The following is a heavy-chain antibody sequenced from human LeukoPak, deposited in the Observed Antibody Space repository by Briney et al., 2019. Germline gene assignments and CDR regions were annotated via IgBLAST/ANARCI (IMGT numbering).Heavy chain of an antibody. CDR3: ARQRSSYGDYNFDF. J-gene: IGHJ4*02. CDR2: IYPGDSDT. D-gene: IGHD4-17*01. Sequence: GESLKISCKGSGYGFTTYWIGWVRQMPGKGLEWMGIIYPGDSDTRYSPSFQGQVTISVDKSISTAYLQWSSLKASDTAIYYCARQRSSYGDYNFDFWGQGTLVAVSS. V-gene: IGHV5-51*01. CDR1: GYGFTTYW.